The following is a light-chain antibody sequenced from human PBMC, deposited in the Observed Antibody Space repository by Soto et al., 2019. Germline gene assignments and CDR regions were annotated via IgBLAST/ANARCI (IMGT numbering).Light chain of an antibody. V-gene: IGKV1-39*01. CDR1: QNINSY. Sequence: DIQMTQSPSSLSASLGDRVTITCRASQNINSYLNWYQQKPGKAPKVLIYGASSLQSGVPSRFSGSGFGTDFTLTISSLQPDDFATYYGEQCRSAYTFGQGTKLEIK. CDR3: EQCRSAYT. CDR2: GAS. J-gene: IGKJ2*01.